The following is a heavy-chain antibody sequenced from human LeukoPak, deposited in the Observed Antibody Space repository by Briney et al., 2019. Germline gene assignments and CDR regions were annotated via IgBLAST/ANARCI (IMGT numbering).Heavy chain of an antibody. CDR2: LDESGRP. J-gene: IGHJ6*03. V-gene: IGHV4-39*07. CDR1: GGSIRSGDHH. D-gene: IGHD2-15*01. CDR3: ARDLGGYPFFMDV. Sequence: PSETLSLTCSVSGGSIRSGDHHWAWVRQPPGKGLEFIGSLDESGRPYYNRPLKSRVSISGDTSGKQFSLNLTSVTAADAAVYFCARDLGGYPFFMDVWGRGTTVIVSS.